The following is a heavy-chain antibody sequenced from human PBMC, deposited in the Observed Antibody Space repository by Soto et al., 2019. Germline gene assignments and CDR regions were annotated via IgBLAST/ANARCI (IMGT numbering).Heavy chain of an antibody. Sequence: GGSLRLSCAASGFVFSSYAMSWVRQAPGKGLEWVSLISWEGGYTSYADSVKGRFTISRDNSKNSLYLQMNSLRSEDTAFYYCAKDSGRTYYYYGMDVWGQGTTVTVSS. CDR1: GFVFSSYA. CDR3: AKDSGRTYYYYGMDV. D-gene: IGHD3-10*01. CDR2: ISWEGGYT. V-gene: IGHV3-43*02. J-gene: IGHJ6*02.